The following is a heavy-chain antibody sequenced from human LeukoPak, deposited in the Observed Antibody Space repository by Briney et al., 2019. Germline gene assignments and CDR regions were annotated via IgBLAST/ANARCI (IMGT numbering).Heavy chain of an antibody. V-gene: IGHV3-74*01. CDR2: INSDGSST. D-gene: IGHD1-26*01. Sequence: GGSLRLSCAASGFTFSSYWTHWVRQAPGKGLVWVSRINSDGSSTSYADSVKGRFTISRDNAKNTLYLQMNSLRAEDTAVYYCARAAGAYSYYYYYMDVWGKGTTVTVSS. J-gene: IGHJ6*03. CDR3: ARAAGAYSYYYYYMDV. CDR1: GFTFSSYW.